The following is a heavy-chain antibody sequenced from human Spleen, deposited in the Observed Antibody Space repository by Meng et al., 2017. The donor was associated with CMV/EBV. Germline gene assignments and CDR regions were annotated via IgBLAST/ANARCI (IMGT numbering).Heavy chain of an antibody. CDR3: AKGEGWSSGWVDY. CDR2: IWYDGNNK. J-gene: IGHJ4*02. Sequence: AASGFTVSSYGMHWVRQAPGKGLEWVAVIWYDGNNKYYADSVKGRFTISRDNSKNTLYLQMNSLRAEDTAVYYCAKGEGWSSGWVDYWGQGTLVTVSS. D-gene: IGHD6-19*01. CDR1: GFTVSSYG. V-gene: IGHV3-33*06.